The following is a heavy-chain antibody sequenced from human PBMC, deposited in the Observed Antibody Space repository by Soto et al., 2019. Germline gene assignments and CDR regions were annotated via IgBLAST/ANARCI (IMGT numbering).Heavy chain of an antibody. V-gene: IGHV5-10-1*01. CDR3: ASGIVVVTATSGAFDI. CDR1: GYSFTSYW. D-gene: IGHD2-21*02. CDR2: IDPSDSYT. Sequence: GESLKISCKGSGYSFTSYWISWVRPMPGKGLEWMGRIDPSDSYTNYSPSFQGHVNISADKSISTAYLQWSSLKASDTAMYYCASGIVVVTATSGAFDIWGQGTMVTVSS. J-gene: IGHJ3*02.